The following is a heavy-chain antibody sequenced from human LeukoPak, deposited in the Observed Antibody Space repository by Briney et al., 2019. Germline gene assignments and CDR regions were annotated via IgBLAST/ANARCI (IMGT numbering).Heavy chain of an antibody. D-gene: IGHD3-9*01. CDR2: IYHSVDT. J-gene: IGHJ1*01. CDR1: GGSISSGVYA. Sequence: SETLSLTCSVSGGSISSGVYAWSWVRQPPGKGLEWIGFIYHSVDTHYNPSLRSRVTISVDRSKNRLSLKMNSVTAADTAVYYCARSRTAYYRYLERWGQGALVTVSS. CDR3: ARSRTAYYRYLER. V-gene: IGHV4-30-2*01.